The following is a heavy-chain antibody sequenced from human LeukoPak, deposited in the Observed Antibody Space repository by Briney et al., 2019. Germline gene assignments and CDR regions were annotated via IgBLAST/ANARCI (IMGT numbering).Heavy chain of an antibody. V-gene: IGHV1-2*02. D-gene: IGHD3-16*01. Sequence: GASVTVSFKSSGYTFTCYYMHWVRQAPAQGREWMGWINPNSGGTNYAQKFQGRVTMTRDTSISTAYMELSRLRSDGTAVYYCARASPVWVASFDYWGQGTVVTVSS. J-gene: IGHJ4*02. CDR3: ARASPVWVASFDY. CDR2: INPNSGGT. CDR1: GYTFTCYY.